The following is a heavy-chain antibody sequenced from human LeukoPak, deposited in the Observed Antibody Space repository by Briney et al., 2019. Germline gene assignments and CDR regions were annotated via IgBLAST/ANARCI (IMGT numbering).Heavy chain of an antibody. Sequence: GGSLRLSCAASGFTVSSNYMSWVRQAPGKGLEWVSVIYSGGSTYYADSVKGRFTISRDNSKNTLYLQMNSLRAEDTAVYYCARVGGRWSIVGATTPYYYGMDVWGQGTTVTVSS. J-gene: IGHJ6*02. CDR1: GFTVSSNY. CDR2: IYSGGST. CDR3: ARVGGRWSIVGATTPYYYGMDV. D-gene: IGHD1-26*01. V-gene: IGHV3-66*01.